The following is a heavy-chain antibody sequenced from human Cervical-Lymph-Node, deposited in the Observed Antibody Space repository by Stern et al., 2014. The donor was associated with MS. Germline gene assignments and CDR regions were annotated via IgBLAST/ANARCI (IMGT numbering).Heavy chain of an antibody. CDR2: ISSSRSYI. V-gene: IGHV3-48*01. CDR3: ARDMGITGYYFDC. D-gene: IGHD6-13*01. J-gene: IGHJ4*02. Sequence: EVQLVQSGGGLVQPGGSLRLSCSASGFTFINYGMNLVRPAPGRGLEWISDISSSRSYIYFADSVKGRFTISRDNAKNSLNLQMNSLRAEDTAVYYCARDMGITGYYFDCWGQGTLVTVSS. CDR1: GFTFINYG.